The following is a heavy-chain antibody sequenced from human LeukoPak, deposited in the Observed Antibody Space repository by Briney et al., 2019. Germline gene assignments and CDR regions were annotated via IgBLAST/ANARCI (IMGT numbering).Heavy chain of an antibody. V-gene: IGHV4-34*01. Sequence: SETLCLTCAVYGGSFSGYYWSGIRQPPGKGLEWIGEINHSGSTNYNPSLKSRVTISVDTSKNQFSLKLSSVTAADTAVYYCARDGRAYSSSDDYWGQGTLVPVSS. J-gene: IGHJ4*02. CDR1: GGSFSGYY. CDR3: ARDGRAYSSSDDY. D-gene: IGHD6-6*01. CDR2: INHSGST.